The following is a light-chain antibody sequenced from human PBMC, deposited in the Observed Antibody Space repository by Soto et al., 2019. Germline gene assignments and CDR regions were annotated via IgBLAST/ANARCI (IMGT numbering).Light chain of an antibody. V-gene: IGLV1-44*01. CDR1: STNIAPNT. CDR3: AAWDDSLYDYV. Sequence: QPVLTQPPSASGTPGQRVTISCSGTSTNIAPNTLNWYQQLPGAAPQLLIFANDRRPSAVPDRLSGSRYGTSASLAISGLLSEDEDDYYCAAWDDSLYDYVFGTGTKLTVL. CDR2: AND. J-gene: IGLJ1*01.